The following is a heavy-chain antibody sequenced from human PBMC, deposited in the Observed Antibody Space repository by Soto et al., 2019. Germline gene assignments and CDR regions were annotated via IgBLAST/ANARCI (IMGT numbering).Heavy chain of an antibody. D-gene: IGHD6-13*01. V-gene: IGHV1-18*01. CDR3: AREPPRATAGLNYFDP. CDR2: ISPFNGHT. J-gene: IGHJ5*02. Sequence: ASVKVSCKTSGYTCINFGIGWVLQAPGQGLEWMGWISPFNGHTHYAQKFQGRVSLTTDTSTSTAFLELRSLTYDDTAVYYCAREPPRATAGLNYFDPWGQGTLVTVSS. CDR1: GYTCINFG.